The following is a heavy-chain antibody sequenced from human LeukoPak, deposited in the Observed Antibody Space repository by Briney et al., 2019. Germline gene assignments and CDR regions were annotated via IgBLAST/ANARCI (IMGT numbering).Heavy chain of an antibody. D-gene: IGHD2-21*02. CDR3: ARAGRHIVVVTAIRSGGAFDI. J-gene: IGHJ3*02. CDR1: ELTVSSDY. CDR2: IDHSGST. Sequence: GSLRLSCAASELTVSSDYMSWIRQPPGKGLEWIGEIDHSGSTNYNPSLRSRVTISVDTSKNQFSLKLSPVTAADTAVYYCARAGRHIVVVTAIRSGGAFDIWGQGTMVTVSS. V-gene: IGHV4-34*01.